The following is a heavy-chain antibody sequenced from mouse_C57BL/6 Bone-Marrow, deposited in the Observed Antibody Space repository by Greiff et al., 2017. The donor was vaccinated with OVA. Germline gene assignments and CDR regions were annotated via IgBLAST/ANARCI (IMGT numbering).Heavy chain of an antibody. CDR2: INSDGGST. CDR1: AYEFPSHD. D-gene: IGHD2-4*01. J-gene: IGHJ1*03. Sequence: EVKLVESGGGLVQPGESLKLSCESNAYEFPSHDMSWVRKTPEKRLELVAAINSDGGSTYYPDTMERRFIISRDNTKKTLYLQMSSLRSEDTALYYCARLMSLYDYQWYFDVWGTGTTVTVSS. CDR3: ARLMSLYDYQWYFDV. V-gene: IGHV5-2*01.